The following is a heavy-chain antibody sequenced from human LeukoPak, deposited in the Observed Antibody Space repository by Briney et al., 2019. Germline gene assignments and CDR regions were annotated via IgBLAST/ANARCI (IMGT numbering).Heavy chain of an antibody. J-gene: IGHJ4*02. CDR2: IYSGGRT. Sequence: GGSLRLSCAASGFTVSSSFMSWVRQVPGKGLGWVSVIYSGGRTYYADSVKGRFTISSYNSKNTLYLQMNSLRADDTAVYYCVRDGVDYSFEYWGQGTLVTVSS. V-gene: IGHV3-53*01. D-gene: IGHD4-11*01. CDR1: GFTVSSSF. CDR3: VRDGVDYSFEY.